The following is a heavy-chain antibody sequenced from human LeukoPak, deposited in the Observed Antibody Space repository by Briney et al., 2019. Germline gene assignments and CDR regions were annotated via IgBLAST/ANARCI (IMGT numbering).Heavy chain of an antibody. J-gene: IGHJ4*02. D-gene: IGHD2-2*01. CDR3: ALGGYQLPPFDY. CDR2: ISAYNGNT. CDR1: GGTFSSYA. Sequence: ASVKVSCKASGGTFSSYAISWVRQAPGQGLEWMGWISAYNGNTNYAQKLQGRVTMTTDTSTSTAYMELRSLRSDDTAVYYCALGGYQLPPFDYWGQGTLVTVSS. V-gene: IGHV1-18*01.